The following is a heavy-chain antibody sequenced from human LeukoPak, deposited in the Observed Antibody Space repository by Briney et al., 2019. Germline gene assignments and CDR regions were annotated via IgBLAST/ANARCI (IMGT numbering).Heavy chain of an antibody. D-gene: IGHD2-2*02. CDR2: IIPIFGTA. CDR3: ARDLGYCSSTSCYTGDY. J-gene: IGHJ4*02. V-gene: IGHV1-69*05. CDR1: GGTFSSYA. Sequence: GASVKVSCKASGGTFSSYAISWVRQAPGQGLEWMGGIIPIFGTANYAQKFQGRVTITTDESTSTAYMELSSLRSEDTAVYYCARDLGYCSSTSCYTGDYWGQGTLVTVSS.